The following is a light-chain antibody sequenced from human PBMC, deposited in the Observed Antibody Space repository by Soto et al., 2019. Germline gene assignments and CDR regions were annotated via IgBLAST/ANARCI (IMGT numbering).Light chain of an antibody. CDR3: YSYAGSTSF. CDR2: EVS. J-gene: IGLJ1*01. Sequence: QSALTQPASMSGSPGQSITISCTGTSSDVGSYNLVSWHQQHPGKAPKLMIYEVSKRPSGVSNRFSGSKSGNTASLTISGLQAEDEADYYCYSYAGSTSFFGTGTKLTVL. V-gene: IGLV2-23*02. CDR1: SSDVGSYNL.